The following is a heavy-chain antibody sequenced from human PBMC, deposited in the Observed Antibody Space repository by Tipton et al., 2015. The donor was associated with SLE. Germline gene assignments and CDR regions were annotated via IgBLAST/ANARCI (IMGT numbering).Heavy chain of an antibody. Sequence: TLSLTCTVSGGSISSSSYYWGWIRQPPGKGLEWIGSIYYSGSTYYNPSLKSRVTISVDTPKNQFSLKLSSVTAADTAVYYCASPMLSNWYFDLWGRGTLVTVSS. CDR2: IYYSGST. D-gene: IGHD2-8*01. V-gene: IGHV4-39*01. J-gene: IGHJ2*01. CDR3: ASPMLSNWYFDL. CDR1: GGSISSSSYY.